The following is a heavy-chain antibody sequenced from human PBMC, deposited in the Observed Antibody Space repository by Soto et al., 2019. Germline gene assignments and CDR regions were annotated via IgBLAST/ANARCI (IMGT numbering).Heavy chain of an antibody. CDR3: ATTAYCSGGSCYSGPDY. D-gene: IGHD2-15*01. Sequence: SETLSLTCAFYVGSFSGYYWSCIRHPPGKGLEWIGEINHSGSTNYNPSLKSRVTISVDTSKNQFSLKLSSVTAADTAVYYCATTAYCSGGSCYSGPDYGGQGTLVTVS. J-gene: IGHJ4*02. V-gene: IGHV4-34*01. CDR1: VGSFSGYY. CDR2: INHSGST.